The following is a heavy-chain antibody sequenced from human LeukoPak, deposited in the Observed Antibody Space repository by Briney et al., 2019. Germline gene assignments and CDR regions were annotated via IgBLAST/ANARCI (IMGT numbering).Heavy chain of an antibody. V-gene: IGHV3-30*18. CDR3: AKDLGYYDSSGYPDY. D-gene: IGHD3-22*01. CDR2: ISYDGSNK. Sequence: GGSLRLSCAASGFTFSSYGMHWVRQAPGEGLEWVAVISYDGSNKYYADSVKGRFTISRDNSKNTLYLQMNSLRAEDTAVYYCAKDLGYYDSSGYPDYWGQGTLVTVSS. CDR1: GFTFSSYG. J-gene: IGHJ4*02.